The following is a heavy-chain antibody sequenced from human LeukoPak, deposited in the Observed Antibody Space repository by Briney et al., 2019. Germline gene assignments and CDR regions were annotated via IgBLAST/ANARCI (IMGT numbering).Heavy chain of an antibody. CDR2: INRSGGT. V-gene: IGHV4-34*01. CDR1: GGSFSGYY. CDR3: ARHITGDETSNWFDP. D-gene: IGHD7-27*01. J-gene: IGHJ5*02. Sequence: SETLSLTCAVYGGSFSGYYWSWIRQPPGKGLEWIGEINRSGGTDYNPSLKSRVTISVDTSKNQFSLKLSSVTAADTAVYYCARHITGDETSNWFDPWGQGTLVTVSS.